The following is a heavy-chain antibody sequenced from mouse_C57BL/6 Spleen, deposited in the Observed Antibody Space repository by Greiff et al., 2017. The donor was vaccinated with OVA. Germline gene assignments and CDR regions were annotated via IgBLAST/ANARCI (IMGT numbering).Heavy chain of an antibody. CDR2: IDPSDSYT. V-gene: IGHV1-50*01. Sequence: QVQLQQPGAELVKPGASVKLSCKASGYTFTSYWMQWVNQRPGQGLEWIGEIDPSDSYTNYNQKFTGKATLTVDPASSTAYMQLSSLTSEDSAVYYCAREAQATHALDYWGQGTTLTVSS. D-gene: IGHD3-2*02. CDR3: AREAQATHALDY. J-gene: IGHJ2*01. CDR1: GYTFTSYW.